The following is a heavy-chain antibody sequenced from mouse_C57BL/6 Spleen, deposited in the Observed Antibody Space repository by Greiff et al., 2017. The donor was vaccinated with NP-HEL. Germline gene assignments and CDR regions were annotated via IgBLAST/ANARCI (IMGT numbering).Heavy chain of an antibody. Sequence: QVQLQQSGPGLVQPSQSLSITCTVSGFSLTSYGVHWVRQSPGKGLEWLGVIWRGGSTDYNAAFMSRLSITKDNSKSQVFFKMNSLQADDTAIYYWAKQAQAEGTWFAYWGQGTLVTVSA. CDR2: IWRGGST. V-gene: IGHV2-5*01. CDR1: GFSLTSYG. J-gene: IGHJ3*01. D-gene: IGHD3-2*02. CDR3: AKQAQAEGTWFAY.